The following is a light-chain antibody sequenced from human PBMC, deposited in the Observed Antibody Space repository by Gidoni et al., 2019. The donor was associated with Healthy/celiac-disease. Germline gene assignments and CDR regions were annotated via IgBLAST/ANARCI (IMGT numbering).Light chain of an antibody. J-gene: IGKJ5*01. CDR3: QQRSNWPIT. CDR1: QSVSSY. CDR2: DAS. Sequence: EIVLTQSPATLSLSLGERATLSCRASQSVSSYVAWYQQKPGQAPRLLIYDASNRATGIPARFSGSGSGTDFTLTISSLEPEDFAVYYCQQRSNWPITFGQGTRLEIK. V-gene: IGKV3-11*01.